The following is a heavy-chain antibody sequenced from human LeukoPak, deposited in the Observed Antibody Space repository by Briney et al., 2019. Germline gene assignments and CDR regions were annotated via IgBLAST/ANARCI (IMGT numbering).Heavy chain of an antibody. CDR2: ITPNSGAT. D-gene: IGHD3-22*01. V-gene: IGHV1-2*02. Sequence: ASVKVSCKASGYTFTDYYMHWVRQAPGQGLEWMGWITPNSGATKYAQKFRGRVSMTRDTSINTAYMELSRLRSEDTAIYYCARVSRFYYDSSGDFDYWGQGTLVTVSS. CDR1: GYTFTDYY. J-gene: IGHJ4*02. CDR3: ARVSRFYYDSSGDFDY.